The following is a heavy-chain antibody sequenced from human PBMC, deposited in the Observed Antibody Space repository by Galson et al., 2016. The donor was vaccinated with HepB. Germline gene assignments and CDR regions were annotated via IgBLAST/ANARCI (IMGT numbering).Heavy chain of an antibody. J-gene: IGHJ3*02. CDR1: GFTFRSYA. D-gene: IGHD3-22*01. CDR3: ARERLDSSGYSYPDAFDI. Sequence: SLRLSCAASGFTFRSYAMSWVRQAPGKGLEWVSAISAGAVSTYYADSVKGRFTVSRDNSKNTLYLQMNSLRVEDTAIYYCARERLDSSGYSYPDAFDIWGQGTMVTVSS. V-gene: IGHV3-23*01. CDR2: ISAGAVST.